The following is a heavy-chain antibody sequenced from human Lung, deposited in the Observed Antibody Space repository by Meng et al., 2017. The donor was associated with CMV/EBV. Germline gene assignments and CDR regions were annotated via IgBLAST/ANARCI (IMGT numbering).Heavy chain of an antibody. D-gene: IGHD6-19*01. V-gene: IGHV1-2*02. CDR1: GYTFTGYH. Sequence: ASVKVSCKASGYTFTGYHIHWVRQAPGQGLQWMGWINSYTGGTISAQKFQGRVTMTRDTSISTASMELRRLTSDDTAVYFCARAIAVAGTAPFDYWGHGTXVTVSS. CDR2: INSYTGGT. CDR3: ARAIAVAGTAPFDY. J-gene: IGHJ4*01.